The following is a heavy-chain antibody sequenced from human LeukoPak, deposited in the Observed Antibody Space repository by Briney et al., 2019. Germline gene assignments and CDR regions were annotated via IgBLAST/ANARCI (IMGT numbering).Heavy chain of an antibody. CDR2: INHSGST. CDR1: GGSFSGYY. V-gene: IGHV4-34*01. J-gene: IGHJ4*02. CDR3: ARVPVPLGYCSSTNCYGRGYYFDY. D-gene: IGHD2-2*01. Sequence: PSETLSLTCAVYGGSFSGYYWSWIRQPPGKGLEWIGEINHSGSTNYNPSLKSRVTISVDTSKNQFSLKLSSVTAADTAVYHCARVPVPLGYCSSTNCYGRGYYFDYWGQGTLVTVSS.